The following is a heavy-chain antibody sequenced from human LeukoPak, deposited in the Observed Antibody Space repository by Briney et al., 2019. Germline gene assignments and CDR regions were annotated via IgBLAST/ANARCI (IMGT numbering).Heavy chain of an antibody. CDR2: ISAYNTNT. CDR1: GYTFTNCA. CDR3: ARVVVGESVVPIAGYFDY. Sequence: PSVKVSCKASGYTFTNCAISWVRQAPGQGLEWMGWISAYNTNTNYAQNLQGRVTMTTDTSTSTAYMELRSLRSDDTAVYYCARVVVGESVVPIAGYFDYWGLGTLVIVTS. V-gene: IGHV1-18*01. J-gene: IGHJ4*02. D-gene: IGHD2-2*01.